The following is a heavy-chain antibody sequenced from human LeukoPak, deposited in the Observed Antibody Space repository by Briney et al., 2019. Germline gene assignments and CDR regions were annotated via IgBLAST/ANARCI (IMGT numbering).Heavy chain of an antibody. D-gene: IGHD3-10*01. J-gene: IGHJ4*02. CDR1: GDSISNNYW. CDR3: ARVLRGGLDY. CDR2: IYHTGNT. V-gene: IGHV4-4*02. Sequence: SGSLSLTCTVSGDSISNNYWWSWVRQPPGKGLEWIGEIYHTGNTNYNPSLKSRVTISVDKSKNQFSLKLSSVTAADTAVFYCARVLRGGLDYWGQGTLVTVSS.